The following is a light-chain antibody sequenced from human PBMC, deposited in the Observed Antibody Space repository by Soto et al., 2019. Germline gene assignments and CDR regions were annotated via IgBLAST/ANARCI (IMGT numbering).Light chain of an antibody. J-gene: IGKJ2*01. V-gene: IGKV2-24*01. Sequence: DFVMTQTPLSSPVTLGQPASISCRSSQSLVHSDGNSYLSWLHQRPGQPPRLLIYMISNRFSGVTDRLSSSGAGIDFTLKIRRVETENVWVYYCMHATQPYTFGQGTKLEIK. CDR1: QSLVHSDGNSY. CDR2: MIS. CDR3: MHATQPYT.